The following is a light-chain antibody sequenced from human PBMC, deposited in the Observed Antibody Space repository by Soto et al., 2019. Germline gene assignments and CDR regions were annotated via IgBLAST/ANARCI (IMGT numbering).Light chain of an antibody. Sequence: QSALTQPASVSGSPGKSITISCTGTSSDVGTYNLVSWYQQHPGKAPKLMIYEVSKWPSGVSSRFSGSKSGNTASLTISGLQAEDEADYYCCSYAPGNTYVFGTGTKVTVL. CDR1: SSDVGTYNL. CDR2: EVS. V-gene: IGLV2-23*02. CDR3: CSYAPGNTYV. J-gene: IGLJ1*01.